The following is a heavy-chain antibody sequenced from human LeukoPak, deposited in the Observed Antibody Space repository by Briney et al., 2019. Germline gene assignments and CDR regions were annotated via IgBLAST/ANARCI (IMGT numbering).Heavy chain of an antibody. CDR2: INPNSGGT. V-gene: IGHV1-2*02. CDR3: ARDGGGRYCSSTSCPRQGYMDV. J-gene: IGHJ6*03. Sequence: ASVKVSCKASGYTFTGYYMHWVRQAPGQGLEWMGWINPNSGGTNYAQKFQGRVTMTRDTSISTAYMELSRLRSDDTAVYYCARDGGGRYCSSTSCPRQGYMDVWGKGTTVTVSS. D-gene: IGHD2-2*01. CDR1: GYTFTGYY.